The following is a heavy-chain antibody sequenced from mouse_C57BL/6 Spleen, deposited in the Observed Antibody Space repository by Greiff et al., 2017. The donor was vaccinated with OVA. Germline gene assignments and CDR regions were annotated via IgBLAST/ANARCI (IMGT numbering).Heavy chain of an antibody. CDR2: IDPSDSET. J-gene: IGHJ1*03. V-gene: IGHV1-52*01. CDR3: ARGRGRYFDV. Sequence: QVQLKQPGAELVRPGSSVKLSCKASGYTFTSYWMHWVQQRPIQGLEWIGNIDPSDSETHYNQKFKDKATLTVDKSSSTAYMQLSSLTSEDSAVYYCARGRGRYFDVWGTGTTVTVSS. D-gene: IGHD1-1*01. CDR1: GYTFTSYW.